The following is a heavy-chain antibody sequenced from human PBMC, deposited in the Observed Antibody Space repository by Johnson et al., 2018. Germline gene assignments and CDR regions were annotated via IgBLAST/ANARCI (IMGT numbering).Heavy chain of an antibody. Sequence: VHLVDSGGGLVRPGGSLILSCAASGFTFSNFWMSWVRQAPGKGLAWVANIKGDGSEQNYVDSVKGRFTIARDNAKNSLHLQMNSLRAEDTAVYYCARDFGDDSGYMDVWGQGTTVTVSS. CDR1: GFTFSNFW. V-gene: IGHV3-7*01. J-gene: IGHJ6*03. CDR2: IKGDGSEQ. D-gene: IGHD4-17*01. CDR3: ARDFGDDSGYMDV.